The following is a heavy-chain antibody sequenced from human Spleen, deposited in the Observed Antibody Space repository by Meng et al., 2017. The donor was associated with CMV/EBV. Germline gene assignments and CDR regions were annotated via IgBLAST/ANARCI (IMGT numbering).Heavy chain of an antibody. V-gene: IGHV1-18*01. CDR1: GYTFTRHG. CDR3: ARDRTVTSEGYYYYYGMDV. CDR2: ISSYTGDA. J-gene: IGHJ6*02. Sequence: ASVKVSCKASGYTFTRHGISWVRQAPGQGLEWMGWISSYTGDANYAQNFQGRVTMTTDTSTSTAYMELRSLRSEDTAVYYCARDRTVTSEGYYYYYGMDVWGQGTTVTVSS. D-gene: IGHD4-17*01.